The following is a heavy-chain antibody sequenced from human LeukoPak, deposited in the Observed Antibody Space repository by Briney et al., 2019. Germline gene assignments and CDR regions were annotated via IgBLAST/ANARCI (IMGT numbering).Heavy chain of an antibody. CDR2: ISGSGGIT. D-gene: IGHD7-27*01. J-gene: IGHJ4*02. Sequence: PGGSLRLSCAASGFTFSSYAMTWVRQAPGKGLEWVSAISGSGGITYYADSVKGRFTFSRDNSKNTLYLQMNSLRAEDTAIYYCAKGFHSGSNAYYFDYWGQGALVTVSS. CDR1: GFTFSSYA. V-gene: IGHV3-23*01. CDR3: AKGFHSGSNAYYFDY.